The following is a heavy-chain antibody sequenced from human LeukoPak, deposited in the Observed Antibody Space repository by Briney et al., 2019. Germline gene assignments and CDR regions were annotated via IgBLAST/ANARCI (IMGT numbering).Heavy chain of an antibody. CDR2: IYYSGST. J-gene: IGHJ3*02. V-gene: IGHV4-30-4*01. Sequence: SETLSLTCTVSGGSISSGDYYWSWIRQPPGKGLEWIGYIYYSGSTYYNPSLKSRVTISVGTSKNQFSLKLSSVTAADTAVYYCARDNDSSGYSAFDIWGQGTMVTVSS. D-gene: IGHD3-22*01. CDR1: GGSISSGDYY. CDR3: ARDNDSSGYSAFDI.